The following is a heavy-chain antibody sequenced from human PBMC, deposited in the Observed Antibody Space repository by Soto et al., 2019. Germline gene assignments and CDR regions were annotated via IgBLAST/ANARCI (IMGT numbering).Heavy chain of an antibody. D-gene: IGHD2-15*01. CDR2: IIPIFGTA. CDR1: GGTFSSYA. V-gene: IGHV1-69*01. J-gene: IGHJ5*02. CDR3: ARGEGGQSPVYNWFDP. Sequence: QVQLVQSGAEVKKPGSSVKVSCKASGGTFSSYAISWVRQAPGQGLEWMGGIIPIFGTANYAQKFQGRVTITADESTSTAYMELSRLRSEDTAVYYCARGEGGQSPVYNWFDPWGQGTLVTVSS.